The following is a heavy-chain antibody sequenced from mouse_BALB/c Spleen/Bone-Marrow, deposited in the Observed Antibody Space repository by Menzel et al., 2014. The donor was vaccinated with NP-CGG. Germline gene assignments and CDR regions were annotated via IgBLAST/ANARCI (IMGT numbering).Heavy chain of an antibody. Sequence: DGMLGESGGGLGPAGGSLKLSCGASGFGFSGFWMGWVRQAPGEGLEWDGEINPDSSTINYTPSLKDRFIISRDNAKNTLYLQMNKVRSEDTALYYCGRLGYYGCFAYWGQGTLVTVSA. D-gene: IGHD2-3*01. J-gene: IGHJ3*01. V-gene: IGHV4-1*02. CDR3: GRLGYYGCFAY. CDR2: INPDSSTI. CDR1: GFGFSGFW.